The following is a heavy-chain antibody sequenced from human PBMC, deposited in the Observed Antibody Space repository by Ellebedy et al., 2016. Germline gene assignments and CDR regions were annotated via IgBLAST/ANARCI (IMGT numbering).Heavy chain of an antibody. D-gene: IGHD3-22*01. CDR1: GGTFSSYA. CDR3: AGKYYYDSSGYSAPDDY. V-gene: IGHV1-69*04. J-gene: IGHJ4*02. CDR2: IIPILGIA. Sequence: SVKVSCXASGGTFSSYAISWVRQAPGQGLEWMGRIIPILGIANYAQKFQGRVTITADKSTSTAYMELSSLRSEDTAVYYCAGKYYYDSSGYSAPDDYWGQGTLVTVSS.